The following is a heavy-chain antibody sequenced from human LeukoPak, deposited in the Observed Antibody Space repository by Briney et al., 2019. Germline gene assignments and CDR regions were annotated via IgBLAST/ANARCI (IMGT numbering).Heavy chain of an antibody. CDR2: IKSKTDGGTT. CDR3: TTAPSYSGSYYDLGHHRNDY. D-gene: IGHD1-26*01. J-gene: IGHJ4*02. CDR1: GFTFSNAW. V-gene: IGHV3-15*01. Sequence: PGGSLRLSCAASGFTFSNAWMSWVRQAPGKGLEWVGRIKSKTDGGTTDYAAPVKGRFTISRDDSKNTLYLQMNSLKTEDTAVYYCTTAPSYSGSYYDLGHHRNDYWGQGTLVTVSS.